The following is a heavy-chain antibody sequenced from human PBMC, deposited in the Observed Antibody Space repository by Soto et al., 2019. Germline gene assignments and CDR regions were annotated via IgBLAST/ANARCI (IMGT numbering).Heavy chain of an antibody. D-gene: IGHD3-10*01. CDR3: AKDILWFGELLGDYYGMDV. CDR1: GFTFSSYG. V-gene: IGHV3-30*18. CDR2: ISYDGSNK. Sequence: GGSLRLSCAASGFTFSSYGMHWVRQAPGKGLEWVAVISYDGSNKYYADSVKGRFTISRDNSKNTLYLQMNSLRAEDTAVYYCAKDILWFGELLGDYYGMDVWGQGTTVTVSS. J-gene: IGHJ6*02.